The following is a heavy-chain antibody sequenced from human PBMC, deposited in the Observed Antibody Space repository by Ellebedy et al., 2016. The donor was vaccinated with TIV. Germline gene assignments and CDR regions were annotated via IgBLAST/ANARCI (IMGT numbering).Heavy chain of an antibody. V-gene: IGHV1-46*01. CDR1: GYTFTNYH. CDR2: INPSIDST. CDR3: ARDRTGSWTFDY. Sequence: ASVKVSXXPSGYTFTNYHMHWVRQAPGQGPEWMGIINPSIDSTSYALKFQGRVTVTRDTSTSAIYMELSSLTSEDTAVYYCARDRTGSWTFDYWGQGTLVTVSS. J-gene: IGHJ4*02. D-gene: IGHD1-26*01.